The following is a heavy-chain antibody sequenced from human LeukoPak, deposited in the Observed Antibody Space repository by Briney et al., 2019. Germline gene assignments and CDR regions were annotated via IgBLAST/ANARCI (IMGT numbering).Heavy chain of an antibody. Sequence: SGPTLVKPTQTLTLTCTFSGFSLSTSGVGVAWIRQPPGKALEWLALIYWDDDKRYSPSLKSRITITKDTSKNQVVLTMTNMDXXXXXXYYCAHYDYGDSPTVDYFDYWGQGTLVTVSS. CDR3: AHYDYGDSPTVDYFDY. CDR2: IYWDDDK. D-gene: IGHD4-17*01. V-gene: IGHV2-5*02. CDR1: GFSLSTSGVG. J-gene: IGHJ4*02.